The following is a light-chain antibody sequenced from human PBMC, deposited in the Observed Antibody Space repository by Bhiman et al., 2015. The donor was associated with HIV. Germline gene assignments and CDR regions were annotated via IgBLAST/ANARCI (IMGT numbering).Light chain of an antibody. CDR3: SSKTTSPTFHVL. J-gene: IGLJ2*01. CDR1: KSDIGGYKY. V-gene: IGLV2-14*03. Sequence: QSVLTQPASVSGSPGQSITISCTGTKSDIGGYKYVSWYQQHPGKAPKILIYDVNKRPSGVSSRFSGSKSGNTASLAISGLQAEDEADYYCSSKTTSPTFHVLFGGGTKLTVL. CDR2: DVN.